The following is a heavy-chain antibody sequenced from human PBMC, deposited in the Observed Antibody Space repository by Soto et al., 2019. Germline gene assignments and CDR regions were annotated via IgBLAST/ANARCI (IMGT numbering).Heavy chain of an antibody. D-gene: IGHD2-21*02. V-gene: IGHV1-69*02. CDR2: IIPILGIA. J-gene: IGHJ2*01. Sequence: ASVKVSCKASGGTFSSYTISWVRQAPGQGLEWMGRIIPILGIANYAQKFQGRVTITADKSTSTAYMELSSLRSEDTAVYYCAGGNMPHDGFWESYSDNCYLHWVPTRRSTDL. CDR3: AGGNMPHDGFWESYSDNCYLHWVPTRRSTDL. CDR1: GGTFSSYT.